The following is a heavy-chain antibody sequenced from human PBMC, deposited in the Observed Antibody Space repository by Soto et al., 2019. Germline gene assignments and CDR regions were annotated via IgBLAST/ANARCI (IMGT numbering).Heavy chain of an antibody. D-gene: IGHD2-15*01. Sequence: QVQLVESGGGVVQPGRSLRHSCAASGFTFSSYGMHWVRQAPGKGLEWVAVISYDGSNKYYADSVKGRFTISRDNSKNTLYLQMNSLRAEDTAVYYCAKDVNCSGGSCYFMVGYYYYGMDVWGQGTTVTVSS. CDR2: ISYDGSNK. CDR1: GFTFSSYG. J-gene: IGHJ6*02. V-gene: IGHV3-30*18. CDR3: AKDVNCSGGSCYFMVGYYYYGMDV.